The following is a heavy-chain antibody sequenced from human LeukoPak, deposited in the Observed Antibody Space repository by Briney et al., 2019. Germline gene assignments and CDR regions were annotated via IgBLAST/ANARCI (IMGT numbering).Heavy chain of an antibody. J-gene: IGHJ4*02. CDR1: GGSISSSSYY. V-gene: IGHV4-61*02. D-gene: IGHD3-3*01. CDR2: IYTSGST. Sequence: SETLSLTCTVSGGSISSSSYYWSWIRQPAGKGLEWIGRIYTSGSTNYNPSLKSRVTMSVDTSKNQFSLKLSSVTAADTAVYYCARDRGGFWSGSDYWGQGTLVTVSS. CDR3: ARDRGGFWSGSDY.